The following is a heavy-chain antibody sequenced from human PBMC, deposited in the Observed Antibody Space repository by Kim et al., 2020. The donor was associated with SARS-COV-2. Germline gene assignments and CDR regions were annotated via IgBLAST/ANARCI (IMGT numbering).Heavy chain of an antibody. J-gene: IGHJ5*02. CDR2: IIPIFGTA. D-gene: IGHD3-10*01. CDR3: ARGVRGVIPNWFDP. CDR1: GGTFSSYA. V-gene: IGHV1-69*13. Sequence: SVKVSCKASGGTFSSYAISWVRQAPGQGLEWMGGIIPIFGTANYAQKFQGRVTITADESTSTAYMELSSLRSEDTAVYYCARGVRGVIPNWFDPWGQGTLVTVSS.